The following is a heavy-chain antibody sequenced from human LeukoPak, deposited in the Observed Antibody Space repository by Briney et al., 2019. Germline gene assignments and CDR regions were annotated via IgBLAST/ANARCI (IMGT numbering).Heavy chain of an antibody. CDR2: ISSSGSTI. CDR1: GFTFDDYA. Sequence: PGGSLRLSCAASGFTFDDYAMNWVRQAPGKGLEWVSYISSSGSTIYYADSVKGRFTISRDNAKNSLYLQMNSLRAEDTAVYYCARGPYASGTYGRRGWVHYMDVWGKGTTVTISS. V-gene: IGHV3-48*03. CDR3: ARGPYASGTYGRRGWVHYMDV. J-gene: IGHJ6*03. D-gene: IGHD3-10*01.